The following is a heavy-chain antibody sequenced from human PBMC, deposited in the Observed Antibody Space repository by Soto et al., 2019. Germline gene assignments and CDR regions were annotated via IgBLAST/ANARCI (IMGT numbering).Heavy chain of an antibody. J-gene: IGHJ4*02. CDR2: INAGNGNT. D-gene: IGHD6-19*01. Sequence: GASVKVSCKASGYTFTAYAMHWVRQAPGQRLEWMGWINAGNGNTKYSQEFQGRVTITRDTSASTAYMELSSLRSEDTAAYYCARAVAVPADFDYWGQGTLVTVSS. V-gene: IGHV1-3*01. CDR3: ARAVAVPADFDY. CDR1: GYTFTAYA.